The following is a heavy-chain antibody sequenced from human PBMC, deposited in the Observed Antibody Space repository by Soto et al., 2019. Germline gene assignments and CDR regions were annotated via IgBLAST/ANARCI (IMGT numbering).Heavy chain of an antibody. J-gene: IGHJ4*02. D-gene: IGHD1-7*01. CDR1: GFTFGNYA. V-gene: IGHV3-23*01. Sequence: EVQLLESGGGLVQPGGSLRLSCAASGFTFGNYAMNWVRQAPGKGLQWVSGISNSGGSTYYADSVKGRFTISRDNSNNTMYLQLNSVRAEDTALYYCAKTRHWDYDAPREVDSWGQGTLVTVSS. CDR2: ISNSGGST. CDR3: AKTRHWDYDAPREVDS.